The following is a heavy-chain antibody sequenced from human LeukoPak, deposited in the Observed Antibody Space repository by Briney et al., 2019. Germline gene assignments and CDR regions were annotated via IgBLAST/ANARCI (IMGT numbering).Heavy chain of an antibody. CDR3: ARECSSTSCFPYYYGMDV. J-gene: IGHJ6*02. D-gene: IGHD2-2*01. Sequence: ASVKVSCKASGYTFTSYGISWVRQPPAQGLEWMGLISVYNGNTNYAQKLQGRVTMTTDTSTSTAYMKLRSLRSDDTAVYYCARECSSTSCFPYYYGMDVWGQGTRSPSP. V-gene: IGHV1-18*01. CDR1: GYTFTSYG. CDR2: ISVYNGNT.